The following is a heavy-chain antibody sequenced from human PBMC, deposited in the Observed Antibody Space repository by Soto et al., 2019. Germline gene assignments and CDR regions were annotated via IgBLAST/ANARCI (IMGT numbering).Heavy chain of an antibody. V-gene: IGHV4-31*03. CDR3: AKEATLRYYYDSSGYYPFGY. D-gene: IGHD3-22*01. J-gene: IGHJ4*02. Sequence: PSETLSLTCTVSGGSISSGGYYWSWIRQHPGKGLEWIGYIYYSGSTYYNPSLKSRVTISVDASKNQFSLKLSSVTAADTAVYYCAKEATLRYYYDSSGYYPFGYWGQGTLVTVSS. CDR1: GGSISSGGYY. CDR2: IYYSGST.